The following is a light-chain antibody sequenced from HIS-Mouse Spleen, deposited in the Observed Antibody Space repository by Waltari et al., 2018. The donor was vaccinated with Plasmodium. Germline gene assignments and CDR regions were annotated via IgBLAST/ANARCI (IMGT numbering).Light chain of an antibody. J-gene: IGLJ2*01. CDR2: GKN. Sequence: SSELTQDPAVSVALGQTVRLTCQRDSLRSSYATWYQQKPGQAPVLVIYGKNNRPSGIPDRFAGSSSGNTASLTITGAQAEDEADYYCNSRDSSGNHLVFGGGTKLTVL. CDR1: SLRSSY. V-gene: IGLV3-19*01. CDR3: NSRDSSGNHLV.